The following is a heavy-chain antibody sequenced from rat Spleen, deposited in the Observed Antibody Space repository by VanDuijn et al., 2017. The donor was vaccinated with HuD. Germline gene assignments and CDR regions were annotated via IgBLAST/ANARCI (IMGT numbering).Heavy chain of an antibody. CDR1: GFTFSDYY. Sequence: EVQLVESDGGLVQPGRSLKLSCAASGFTFSDYYMAWVRQAPTKGLEWVATISYDGSSTYYRDSVKGRFTISRDNAKSTLYLQMNSLRSEDTATYYCARLGYTYYGYNYFDYWGQGVMVTVSS. V-gene: IGHV5-29*01. D-gene: IGHD1-9*01. CDR3: ARLGYTYYGYNYFDY. CDR2: ISYDGSST. J-gene: IGHJ2*01.